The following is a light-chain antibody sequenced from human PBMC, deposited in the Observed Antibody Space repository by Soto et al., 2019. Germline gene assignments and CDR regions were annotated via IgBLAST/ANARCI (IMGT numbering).Light chain of an antibody. V-gene: IGLV2-14*01. Sequence: QSALTQPASVSGAPGQSITISCSGTSSDVGGDNDVSWYQQSPGKAPKLLIYEVTNRPSGVSNRFSGSKSANSASLTISGLQAEDAAAYYCSSYTPSSLWVFGGGTKLTVL. J-gene: IGLJ3*02. CDR1: SSDVGGDND. CDR3: SSYTPSSLWV. CDR2: EVT.